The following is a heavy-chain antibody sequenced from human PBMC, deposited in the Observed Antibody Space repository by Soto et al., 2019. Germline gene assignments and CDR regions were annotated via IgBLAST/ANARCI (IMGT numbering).Heavy chain of an antibody. V-gene: IGHV3-74*01. CDR3: ARGDCVGGTCYSWAGSFYYYTDV. Sequence: EVQLVESGGGLVQPGGSLRLSCAASGFTFSNYWMYCVRQAPGKGLVGVSRINSDGSVSSYADSVKGRLTIPRDNVKTTLSLQMDSLRAEETAVSYCARGDCVGGTCYSWAGSFYYYTDVWGKGTTVTV. CDR2: INSDGSVS. D-gene: IGHD2-15*01. CDR1: GFTFSNYW. J-gene: IGHJ6*03.